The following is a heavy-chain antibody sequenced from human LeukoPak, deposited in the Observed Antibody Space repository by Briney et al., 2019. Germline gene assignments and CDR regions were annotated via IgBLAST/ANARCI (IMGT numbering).Heavy chain of an antibody. D-gene: IGHD3-10*01. CDR2: IYYSGST. CDR3: ARGRPLRGVIPDY. Sequence: PSETLSLTCTVSGGSISSSSYYWGWIRQPPGKGLEWIGYIYYSGSTNYNPSLKSRVTISADTSKNQFSLKLSSVTAADTAVYYCARGRPLRGVIPDYWGQGTLVTVSS. V-gene: IGHV4-61*05. CDR1: GGSISSSSYY. J-gene: IGHJ4*02.